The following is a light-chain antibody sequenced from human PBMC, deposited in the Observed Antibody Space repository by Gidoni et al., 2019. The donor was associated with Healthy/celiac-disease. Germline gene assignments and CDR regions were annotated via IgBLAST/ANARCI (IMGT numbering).Light chain of an antibody. V-gene: IGKV1-39*01. Sequence: DIQMTQSPSSLSASVGDRVTITCRASQSISSYLNWYQQKPGKAPKLLIYAASSLQSGVPSRLSGSGSGTDFTLTISSLQPEDFATYYCQQSYSTTWTFXQXTKVXIK. CDR1: QSISSY. J-gene: IGKJ1*01. CDR2: AAS. CDR3: QQSYSTTWT.